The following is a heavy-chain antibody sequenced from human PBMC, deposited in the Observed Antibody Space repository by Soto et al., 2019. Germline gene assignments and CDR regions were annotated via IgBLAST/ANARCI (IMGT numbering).Heavy chain of an antibody. V-gene: IGHV3-33*01. CDR1: GSTFSSLG. J-gene: IGHJ4*02. D-gene: IGHD3-22*01. CDR3: ASGNYYDSSGYPTAFDY. Sequence: GGSLRLSWAASGSTFSSLGMHWVRQAPGKGLEWVAVIWHDGHNKYYGDSVRGRFTISRDNSKNTLDLQMNSLRADDTAVYYCASGNYYDSSGYPTAFDYWGQGTLVTVSS. CDR2: IWHDGHNK.